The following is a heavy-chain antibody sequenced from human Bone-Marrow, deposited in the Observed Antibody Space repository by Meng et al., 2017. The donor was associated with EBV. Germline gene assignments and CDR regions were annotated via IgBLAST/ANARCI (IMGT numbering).Heavy chain of an antibody. CDR3: ARAGYHRPASEY. V-gene: IGHV4-4*02. CDR2: IHHSGGT. Sequence: QGQLAGAGPGRVRPSVTLALNCPVPRGFITRGDWWSWVRQSPGKGLEWIGEIHHSGGTSYNPSLKSRVTISLDMSKDQFSLRLSSVTAADTAVYYCARAGYHRPASEYWGQGTPVTVSS. CDR1: RGFITRGDW. J-gene: IGHJ4*02. D-gene: IGHD2-15*01.